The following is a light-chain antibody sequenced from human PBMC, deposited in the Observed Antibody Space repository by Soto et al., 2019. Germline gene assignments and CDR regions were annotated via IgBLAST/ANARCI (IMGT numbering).Light chain of an antibody. CDR2: DAS. V-gene: IGKV3-11*01. J-gene: IGKJ5*01. CDR1: QSVSSH. CDR3: QQRHMWPIT. Sequence: EIVLTQSPGTLSVSPGERATLSCRASQSVSSHLVWFQQKPGQAPRLLIYDASTRATGIPARFSGSGSGTDFTLTISSLEPEDFAVYYCQQRHMWPITFGQGTRLEIK.